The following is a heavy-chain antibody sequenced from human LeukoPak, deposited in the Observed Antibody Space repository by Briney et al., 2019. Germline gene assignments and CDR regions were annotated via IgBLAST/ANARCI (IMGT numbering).Heavy chain of an antibody. CDR3: AKVAVYYYDSSGYYPFDY. Sequence: PGRSLRLSCAATGFTFSSYGMHWVRQAPGKGLEWVAFIRYDGSNKYYADSVKGRFTISRDNSKNTLYLQMNSPRAEDTAVYYCAKVAVYYYDSSGYYPFDYWGQGTLVTVSS. CDR1: GFTFSSYG. J-gene: IGHJ4*02. V-gene: IGHV3-30*02. CDR2: IRYDGSNK. D-gene: IGHD3-22*01.